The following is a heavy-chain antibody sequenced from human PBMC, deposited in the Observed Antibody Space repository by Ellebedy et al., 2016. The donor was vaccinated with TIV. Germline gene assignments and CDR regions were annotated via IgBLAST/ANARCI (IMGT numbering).Heavy chain of an antibody. CDR2: ISYGGNDK. D-gene: IGHD3-16*01. Sequence: PGGSLRLSCAASGFTFNSYAMHWVRQAPGKGLEWVALISYGGNDKYYADSVKGRFTISRDNSKNTVYLQIDSLRREDTAVFYCARDEWSYADHYYHGMDVWGQGTTVTVSS. J-gene: IGHJ6*02. CDR3: ARDEWSYADHYYHGMDV. V-gene: IGHV3-30*14. CDR1: GFTFNSYA.